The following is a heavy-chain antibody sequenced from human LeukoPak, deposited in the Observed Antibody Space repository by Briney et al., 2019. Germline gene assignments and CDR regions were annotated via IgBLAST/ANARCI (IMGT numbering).Heavy chain of an antibody. CDR2: ISGSASYI. CDR3: AKNIAAPTTPFDY. D-gene: IGHD6-13*01. J-gene: IGHJ4*02. Sequence: GGSLRLSCAASGFTFSSYSMNWVRQAPGKGLEWVSSISGSASYIYYADSVKGRFTISRDNSKNTLYLQMNYLRAEDTALYYCAKNIAAPTTPFDYWGQGTLVTVSS. CDR1: GFTFSSYS. V-gene: IGHV3-21*04.